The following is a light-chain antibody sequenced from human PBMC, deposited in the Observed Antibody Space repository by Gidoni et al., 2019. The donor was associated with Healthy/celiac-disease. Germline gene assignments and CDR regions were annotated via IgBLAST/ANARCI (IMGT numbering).Light chain of an antibody. CDR1: QSVLYSSNNKNY. CDR2: WAS. V-gene: IGKV4-1*01. J-gene: IGKJ1*01. Sequence: DIVLTQPPDFLAVSLGERATINCKPSQSVLYSSNNKNYLAWYQQKPGQPPKLLIYWASTRESGVPDRFSGSGSGTDFTLTISSLQAEDVAVYYCQQYYSTPQTFGQGTKVEIK. CDR3: QQYYSTPQT.